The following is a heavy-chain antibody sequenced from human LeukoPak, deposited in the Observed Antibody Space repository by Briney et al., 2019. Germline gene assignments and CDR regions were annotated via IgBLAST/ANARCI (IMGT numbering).Heavy chain of an antibody. CDR3: ARDSRSVVVPAAIRANFDY. J-gene: IGHJ4*02. CDR2: IYSGGST. D-gene: IGHD2-2*01. CDR1: GFTVSSNY. Sequence: GGSLRLSCAASGFTVSSNYMSWVRQAPGKGLEWVSVIYSGGSTYYADSVKGRFTISRDDSKNTLYLQMNSLRAEDTAVYYCARDSRSVVVPAAIRANFDYWGQGTLVTVSS. V-gene: IGHV3-66*01.